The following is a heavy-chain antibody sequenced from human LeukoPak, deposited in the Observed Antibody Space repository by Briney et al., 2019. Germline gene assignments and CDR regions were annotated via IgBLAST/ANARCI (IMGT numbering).Heavy chain of an antibody. V-gene: IGHV3-30*02. Sequence: GGSLRLSCAASGFTFSSYAMHWVRQAPGKGLEWVAFIRYDGSNKYYADSVKGRFTISRDNSKNTLYLQMNSLRAEDTAVYYCAKRYGSGSAYFDYWGQGTLVTVSS. D-gene: IGHD3-10*01. J-gene: IGHJ4*02. CDR2: IRYDGSNK. CDR3: AKRYGSGSAYFDY. CDR1: GFTFSSYA.